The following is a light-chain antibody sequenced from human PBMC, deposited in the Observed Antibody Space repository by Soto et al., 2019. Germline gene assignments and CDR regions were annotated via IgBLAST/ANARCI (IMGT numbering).Light chain of an antibody. V-gene: IGKV3-15*01. CDR2: AAS. CDR3: QKFNPWPRET. CDR1: QNINTN. Sequence: ETVMTQSPATLSVSPGERATLSCRASQNINTNLAWYQQKPGQAPRLLIYAASTRATGVPARFSGSGSGSEFTLTISSLQSEDFGVYYCQKFNPWPRETFGQGTKVELK. J-gene: IGKJ1*01.